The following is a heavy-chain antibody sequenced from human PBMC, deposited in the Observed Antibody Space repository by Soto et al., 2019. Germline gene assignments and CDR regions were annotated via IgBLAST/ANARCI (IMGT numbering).Heavy chain of an antibody. CDR1: GFTFSNAW. Sequence: EVQLVESGGGLVKPGGSLRLSCAASGFTFSNAWMSWVRQAPGKGLEWVGRIKSKTDGGTTDYAAPVKGRFTISRDDSKNTLYLQMNSLKTEDTAVYYCTTPTVAGVNYYYYGMNVWGQGTTVTVSS. V-gene: IGHV3-15*01. CDR3: TTPTVAGVNYYYYGMNV. D-gene: IGHD6-19*01. CDR2: IKSKTDGGTT. J-gene: IGHJ6*02.